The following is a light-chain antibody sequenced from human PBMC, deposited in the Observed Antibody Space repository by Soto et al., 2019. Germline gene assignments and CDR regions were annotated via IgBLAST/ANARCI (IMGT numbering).Light chain of an antibody. CDR2: DVS. J-gene: IGKJ1*01. Sequence: DIQVTQSPSSLSASVGDRVTITCQASRDITNSLNWYQHKPGKAPKLLIYDVSSLETGVPSRFSGSGSGTDFTLTISSLQPEDFATYYCQQLNSYPLTFGQGTKVDIK. CDR3: QQLNSYPLT. CDR1: RDITNS. V-gene: IGKV1-33*01.